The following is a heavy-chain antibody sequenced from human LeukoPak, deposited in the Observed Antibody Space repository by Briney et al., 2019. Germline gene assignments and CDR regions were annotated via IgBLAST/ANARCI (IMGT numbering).Heavy chain of an antibody. CDR3: TRRTLKYPGGYSYGLAF. CDR1: GGSISSGDYY. J-gene: IGHJ4*02. V-gene: IGHV4-30-4*01. CDR2: IYYSGST. D-gene: IGHD5-18*01. Sequence: SQTLSLTCTVSGGSISSGDYYWSWTRQPPGKGLEWIGYIYYSGSTYYNPSLKSRVTISVDTSKNHFSLKLSSVTAADTAVYYCTRRTLKYPGGYSYGLAFWGQGALVTVSS.